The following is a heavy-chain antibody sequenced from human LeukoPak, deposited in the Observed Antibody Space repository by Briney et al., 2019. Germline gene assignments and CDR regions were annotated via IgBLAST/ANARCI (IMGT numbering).Heavy chain of an antibody. J-gene: IGHJ4*02. D-gene: IGHD2-21*02. Sequence: GGSLRLSCAASGFTFSSYAMSWVRQAPGKGLEWVSAISGSGCSTYYADSVKGRFTISRDNSKNTLYLQMNSLRAEDTAVYYCAKDVEVVTAMTFDYWGQGTLVTVSS. V-gene: IGHV3-23*01. CDR2: ISGSGCST. CDR1: GFTFSSYA. CDR3: AKDVEVVTAMTFDY.